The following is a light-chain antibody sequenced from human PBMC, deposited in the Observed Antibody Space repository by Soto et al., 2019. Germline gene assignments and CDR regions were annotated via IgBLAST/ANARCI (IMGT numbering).Light chain of an antibody. CDR1: RSVAGSY. J-gene: IGKJ3*01. CDR3: QHSGTSSLFP. Sequence: IVLTQSPGTLSLSPGDRATLSCRASRSVAGSYLAWYQQKPGQAPRLLIYAASSRATGIPDRFSGSESGTDFTLTISRLEPEDFAVYYCQHSGTSSLFPFGPGTKVDIK. V-gene: IGKV3-20*01. CDR2: AAS.